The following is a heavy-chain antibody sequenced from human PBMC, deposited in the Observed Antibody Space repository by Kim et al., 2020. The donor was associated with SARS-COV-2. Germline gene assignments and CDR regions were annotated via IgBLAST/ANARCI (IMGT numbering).Heavy chain of an antibody. D-gene: IGHD2-15*01. CDR3: ARGGLYCSGGSCYPGKDAFDI. J-gene: IGHJ3*02. Sequence: GGSLRLSCAASGFTFSSYAMHWVRQAPGKGLEWVAVISYDGSNKYYADSVKGRFTISRDNSKNTLYLQMNSLRAEDTAVYYCARGGLYCSGGSCYPGKDAFDIWGQGTMVTVSS. CDR2: ISYDGSNK. V-gene: IGHV3-30*04. CDR1: GFTFSSYA.